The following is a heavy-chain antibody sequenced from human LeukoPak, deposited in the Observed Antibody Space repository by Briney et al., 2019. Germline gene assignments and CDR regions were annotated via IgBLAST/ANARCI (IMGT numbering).Heavy chain of an antibody. J-gene: IGHJ4*02. D-gene: IGHD3-10*01. V-gene: IGHV4-34*01. CDR3: ARMVRGVIIWGNSDY. CDR2: INNSGST. Sequence: PSETLSLTCAVYGGSFSGYYWSWIRQPPGKGLEWIGEINNSGSTNYNPSLKSRVTISVDTSKNQFSLKLSSVTAADTAVYYCARMVRGVIIWGNSDYWGQGTLVTVSS. CDR1: GGSFSGYY.